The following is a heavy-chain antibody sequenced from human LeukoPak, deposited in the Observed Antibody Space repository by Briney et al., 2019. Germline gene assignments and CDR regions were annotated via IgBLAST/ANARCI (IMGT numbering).Heavy chain of an antibody. CDR2: INHSGST. D-gene: IGHD3-10*01. Sequence: PSGTLSLTCAVSGGSISSSNWWSWVRQPPGKGLEWIGEINHSGSTNYNPSLKSRVTISVDTSKNQFSLKLSSVTAADTAVYYCARLRSAYYYGSGRSSWFDPWGQGTLVTVSS. CDR1: GGSISSSNW. V-gene: IGHV4-4*02. J-gene: IGHJ5*02. CDR3: ARLRSAYYYGSGRSSWFDP.